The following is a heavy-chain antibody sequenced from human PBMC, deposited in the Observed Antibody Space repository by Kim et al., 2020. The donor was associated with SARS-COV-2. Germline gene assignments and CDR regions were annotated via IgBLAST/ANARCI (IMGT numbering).Heavy chain of an antibody. CDR2: IDGSDGTT. D-gene: IGHD2-21*01. Sequence: GGSLRLSCTTSGFTFTGNAMSWVRQAPGKGLEWVSSIDGSDGTTYYVDSVRGRFTISRDDSKNTLYLQMSALRGDDTAVYYCMKGGWGWIWDHWGQGTLVTVSS. J-gene: IGHJ4*02. CDR1: GFTFTGNA. CDR3: MKGGWGWIWDH. V-gene: IGHV3-23*01.